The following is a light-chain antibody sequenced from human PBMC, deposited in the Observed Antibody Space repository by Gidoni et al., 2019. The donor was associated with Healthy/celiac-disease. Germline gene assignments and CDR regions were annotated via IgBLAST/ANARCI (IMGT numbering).Light chain of an antibody. CDR2: QDS. V-gene: IGLV3-1*01. J-gene: IGLJ2*01. CDR3: QAWDSSTVV. CDR1: KLGDKY. Sequence: SYELTQPPSVSVSPGQTASITCSGDKLGDKYACWYQQKPGQSPVLVIYQDSKRPSGIPYRFSGSNSGNTATLTISGTQAMDEADYYCQAWDSSTVVFGGGTKLT.